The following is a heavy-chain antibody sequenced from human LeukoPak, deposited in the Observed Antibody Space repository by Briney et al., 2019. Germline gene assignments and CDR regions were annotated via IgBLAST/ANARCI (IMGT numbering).Heavy chain of an antibody. Sequence: SETLSLTCTVSGGSISSGDYYWSWIRQPPGKGLEWIGYIYYSGSTYYNPSLKSRVTISVDTSKNQFSLRLSSVTAADTAVYYCARRLRITMIRGENYYGMDLWGQGTTVTVSS. CDR3: ARRLRITMIRGENYYGMDL. V-gene: IGHV4-30-4*01. J-gene: IGHJ6*02. CDR2: IYYSGST. CDR1: GGSISSGDYY. D-gene: IGHD3-10*01.